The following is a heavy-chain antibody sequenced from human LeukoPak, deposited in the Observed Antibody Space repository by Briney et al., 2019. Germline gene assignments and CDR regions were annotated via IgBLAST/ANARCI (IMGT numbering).Heavy chain of an antibody. Sequence: ASVKVSCKASGYTFTGYYMHWVRQAPGQGLEWMGWINPNSGGTNYAQKFQGRVTMTRDTSISTAYMELRSLRSDDTAVYYCASASREMATINSPYDAFDIWGQGTMVTVSS. D-gene: IGHD5-24*01. J-gene: IGHJ3*02. V-gene: IGHV1-2*02. CDR1: GYTFTGYY. CDR3: ASASREMATINSPYDAFDI. CDR2: INPNSGGT.